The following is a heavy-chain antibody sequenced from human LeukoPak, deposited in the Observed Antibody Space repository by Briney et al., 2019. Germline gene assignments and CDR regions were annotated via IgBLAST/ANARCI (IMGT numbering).Heavy chain of an antibody. CDR1: GFTLSSFW. Sequence: GGCLSLSCAVSGFTLSSFWVMWASQAPGKGLEGVDNIKKDGSEKYYVDSVKGRFTISRDNAKNSLYLQMNSLRAEDTAVYYCARDRNVRAVADFQHWGRGTLVTVSS. D-gene: IGHD6-19*01. J-gene: IGHJ1*01. V-gene: IGHV3-7*01. CDR2: IKKDGSEK. CDR3: ARDRNVRAVADFQH.